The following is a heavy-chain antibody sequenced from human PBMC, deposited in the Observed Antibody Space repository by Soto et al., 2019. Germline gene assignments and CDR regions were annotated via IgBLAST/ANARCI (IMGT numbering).Heavy chain of an antibody. V-gene: IGHV6-1*01. CDR2: TYYRSKWEI. J-gene: IGHJ4*02. CDR3: ATSPSFDFWSGYLSAQFDH. D-gene: IGHD3-3*01. CDR1: GDSVSTNSAT. Sequence: PSQTLSLTCAISGDSVSTNSATWDWIRQSPSRGLEWLGRTYYRSKWEIDYAVSVRGRITINPDTSNNQLSLQLNSVTPDDTATYHCATSPSFDFWSGYLSAQFDHWGQGTLVTVSS.